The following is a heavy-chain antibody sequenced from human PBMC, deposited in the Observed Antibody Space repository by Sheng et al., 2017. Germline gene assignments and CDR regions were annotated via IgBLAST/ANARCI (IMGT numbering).Heavy chain of an antibody. CDR3: ATRGGRDYDILTGYPRHDYYYYYMDV. D-gene: IGHD3-9*01. J-gene: IGHJ6*03. CDR1: GGTFSSYA. CDR2: IIPIFGTA. V-gene: IGHV1-69*05. Sequence: QVQLVQSGAEVKKPGSSVKVSCKASGGTFSSYAISWVRQAPGQGLEWMGGIIPIFGTANYAQKFQGRVTITTDESTSTAYMELSSLRSEDTAVYYCATRGGRDYDILTGYPRHDYYYYYMDVWGKGTTVTVSS.